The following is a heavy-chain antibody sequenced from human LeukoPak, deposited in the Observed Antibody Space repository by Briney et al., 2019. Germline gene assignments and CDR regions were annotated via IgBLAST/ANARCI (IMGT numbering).Heavy chain of an antibody. CDR2: INHSGSS. D-gene: IGHD2-2*01. CDR1: GGSFSGYY. Sequence: SETLTLTCAVHGGSFSGYYWSWIRQPPGKGLEWIGEINHSGSSNYNAALKRRGTILVDTYKNQFALKLSSVTAADTAVYYCARGFGRYCSSTTCYTSNWFDPWGQGTLVTVSS. J-gene: IGHJ5*02. V-gene: IGHV4-34*01. CDR3: ARGFGRYCSSTTCYTSNWFDP.